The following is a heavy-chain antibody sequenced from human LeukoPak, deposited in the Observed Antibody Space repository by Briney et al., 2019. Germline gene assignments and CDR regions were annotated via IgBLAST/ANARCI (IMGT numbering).Heavy chain of an antibody. CDR2: IDTYNGNT. Sequence: GASVKVSCKASGYTFTSYGISWVRQAPGQGLEWMGWIDTYNGNTNYAQKLQGRVTMTTDTSTSTAYMELRSLRSDDTAVYYCASTGKLWFGDAFDIWGQGTMVTVSS. CDR1: GYTFTSYG. J-gene: IGHJ3*02. D-gene: IGHD3-10*01. V-gene: IGHV1-18*01. CDR3: ASTGKLWFGDAFDI.